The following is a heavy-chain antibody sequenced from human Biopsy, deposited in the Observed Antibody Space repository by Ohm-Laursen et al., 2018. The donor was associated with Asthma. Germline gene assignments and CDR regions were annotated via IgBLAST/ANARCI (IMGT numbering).Heavy chain of an antibody. CDR3: ARGPELDV. J-gene: IGHJ6*02. V-gene: IGHV4-34*01. CDR2: TNERGVT. CDR1: PGSFSGFF. Sequence: SDTLSLTWDVYPGSFSGFFWTWIRQSPGKGLEWIGETNERGVTNNNPSLKSRVIISIDTYWNRVSLKLTSVTAADTAVYYCARGPELDVWGQGTTGTVSS.